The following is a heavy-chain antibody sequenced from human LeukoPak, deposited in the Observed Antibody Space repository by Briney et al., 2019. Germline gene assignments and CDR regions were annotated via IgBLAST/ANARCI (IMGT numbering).Heavy chain of an antibody. D-gene: IGHD3-22*01. V-gene: IGHV7-4-1*02. Sequence: ASVKVSCKASGYTFTNYTINWVRLAPGQGLEWMGWIDTNTGNPTYAQGFAGRFVFSLDTSVTTTYLQISSLRAEGTAMYYCTRGRDTTGYFVYWGQGTLVTVSS. J-gene: IGHJ4*02. CDR2: IDTNTGNP. CDR1: GYTFTNYT. CDR3: TRGRDTTGYFVY.